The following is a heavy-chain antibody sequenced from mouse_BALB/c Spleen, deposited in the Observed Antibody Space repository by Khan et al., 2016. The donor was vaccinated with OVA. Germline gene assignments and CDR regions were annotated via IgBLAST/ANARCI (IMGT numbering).Heavy chain of an antibody. CDR2: INTYTGEP. D-gene: IGHD2-10*01. CDR1: GYTFRNYG. V-gene: IGHV9-3-1*01. J-gene: IGHJ4*01. CDR3: ARPPYFSYVMVY. Sequence: QIQLVQSGPELKKSGETVKISCKASGYTFRNYGMNWVKQAPGKDLKWMGWINTYTGEPTYVDDFKGRFAFSLDTSASTAYLQINNLKNEDTATYFCARPPYFSYVMVYWGQGTSVTVSS.